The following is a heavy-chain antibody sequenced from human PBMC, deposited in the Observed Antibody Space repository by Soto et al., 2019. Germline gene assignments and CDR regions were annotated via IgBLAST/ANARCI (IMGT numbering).Heavy chain of an antibody. Sequence: QLQLQESGPGLVKPSKTLSLTCTVSSAPVSSSTYTWGWIRQPPGKGLEWIGGIYYSGSTYYNPSLNSRVSVSVDTSKNQFSLKVTSVTAADTAVYYCARLHGYCISSSCHGRYAMDVWGQGTTVTVSS. CDR3: ARLHGYCISSSCHGRYAMDV. J-gene: IGHJ6*02. CDR1: SAPVSSSTYT. CDR2: IYYSGST. D-gene: IGHD2-2*01. V-gene: IGHV4-39*01.